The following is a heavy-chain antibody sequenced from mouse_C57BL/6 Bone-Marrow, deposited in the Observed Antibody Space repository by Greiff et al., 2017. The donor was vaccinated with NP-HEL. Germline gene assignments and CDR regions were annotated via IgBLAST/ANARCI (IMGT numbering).Heavy chain of an antibody. D-gene: IGHD3-3*01. CDR1: GFTFSDYY. J-gene: IGHJ2*01. V-gene: IGHV5-16*01. CDR2: INYDGSST. CDR3: ARDRGWGYFDY. Sequence: EVQRVESEGGLVQPGSSMKLSCTASGFTFSDYYMAWVRQVPEKGLEWVANINYDGSSTYYLDSLKSRFIISRDNAKNILYLQMSSLKSEDTATDYCARDRGWGYFDYWGQGTTLTVSS.